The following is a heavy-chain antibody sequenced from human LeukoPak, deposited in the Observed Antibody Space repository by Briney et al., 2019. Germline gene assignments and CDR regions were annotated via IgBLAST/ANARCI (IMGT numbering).Heavy chain of an antibody. Sequence: GASVKVSCKASGCTFSSYAISWVRQAPGQGLEWMGRIIPILGIANYAQKFQGRVTITADKSTSTAYMELSSLRSEDTAVYYCATGSYYDFWSRSYYYYGMDVWDQGTTVTVSS. J-gene: IGHJ6*02. CDR3: ATGSYYDFWSRSYYYYGMDV. CDR2: IIPILGIA. D-gene: IGHD3-3*01. CDR1: GCTFSSYA. V-gene: IGHV1-69*04.